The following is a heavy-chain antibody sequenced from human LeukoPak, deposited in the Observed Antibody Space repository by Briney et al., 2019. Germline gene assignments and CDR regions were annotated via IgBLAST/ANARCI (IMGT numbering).Heavy chain of an antibody. J-gene: IGHJ5*02. Sequence: PSETLSLTCTVSGGSISSGDCYWSWIRQPPGKGLEWIGYIYYSGSTYYNPSLKSRVTLSVDTSKNQFSLKLSSVTAADTAVYYCARLASGYCSGGSCYGNWFDPWGQGTLVTVSS. CDR2: IYYSGST. CDR3: ARLASGYCSGGSCYGNWFDP. CDR1: GGSISSGDCY. D-gene: IGHD2-15*01. V-gene: IGHV4-30-4*01.